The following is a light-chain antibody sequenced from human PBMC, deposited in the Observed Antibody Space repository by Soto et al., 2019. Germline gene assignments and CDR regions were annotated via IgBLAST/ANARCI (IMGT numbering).Light chain of an antibody. CDR1: SSNIGSNT. V-gene: IGLV1-44*01. CDR2: SNN. J-gene: IGLJ1*01. CDR3: AAWDDSLNGYV. Sequence: QSVLTQPPSASGTPGQMVTMSCSGSSSNIGSNTVNWYQQLPGTAPKLLIYSNNQRPSGVPDRFSGSKSGTSASLAISGLQSEDEADYYCAAWDDSLNGYVFGTGTKVTV.